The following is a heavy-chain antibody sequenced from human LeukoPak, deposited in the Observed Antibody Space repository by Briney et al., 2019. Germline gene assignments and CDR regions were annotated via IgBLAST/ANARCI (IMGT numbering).Heavy chain of an antibody. V-gene: IGHV4-59*01. CDR3: ARGDYGDSRGWFDP. D-gene: IGHD4-17*01. J-gene: IGHJ5*02. Sequence: SETLSLTCTVSGGSISSYYWSWIRQPPGKGLEGIGYICYSGSTNYNPSLKSRVTISVDTSKNQFSLKLSSVTAADTAVYYCARGDYGDSRGWFDPWGQGTLVTVSS. CDR2: ICYSGST. CDR1: GGSISSYY.